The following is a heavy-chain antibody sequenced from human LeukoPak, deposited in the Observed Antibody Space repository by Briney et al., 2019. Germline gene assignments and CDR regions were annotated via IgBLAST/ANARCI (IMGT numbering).Heavy chain of an antibody. CDR2: IFYSGNT. D-gene: IGHD3-22*01. V-gene: IGHV4-39*01. CDR1: GGSISSKSYY. Sequence: SETLSLTCTVSGGSISSKSYYWGWIRQPPGKGLEWIGSIFYSGNTYYDPSLKSRVTMSVDTSKNQLSLRLSSVTAADTAVYYCARSPRIYDSSGYYLVEYFDLWGRGTLVTVSS. J-gene: IGHJ2*01. CDR3: ARSPRIYDSSGYYLVEYFDL.